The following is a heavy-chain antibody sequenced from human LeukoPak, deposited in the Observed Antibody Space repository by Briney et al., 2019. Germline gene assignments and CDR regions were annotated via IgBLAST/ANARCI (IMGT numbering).Heavy chain of an antibody. V-gene: IGHV3-30*02. CDR2: IRYDGSNK. J-gene: IGHJ4*02. CDR3: ARAKGIAAAGTGFRFNYFDY. D-gene: IGHD6-13*01. CDR1: GFIFNTYV. Sequence: GGSLRLSCAASGFIFNTYVMHWVRQAPGKGLEWLAFIRYDGSNKNYADSVKGRFTISRDNAKNSLYLQMNSLRAEDTAVYYCARAKGIAAAGTGFRFNYFDYWGQGTLVTVSS.